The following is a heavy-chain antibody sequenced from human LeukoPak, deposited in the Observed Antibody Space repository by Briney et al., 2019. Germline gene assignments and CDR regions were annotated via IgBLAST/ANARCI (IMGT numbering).Heavy chain of an antibody. CDR2: ISSGSSPV. V-gene: IGHV3-48*02. CDR3: ARDLAVGVPQGFWSNYFKGDYYYGMDV. D-gene: IGHD3-3*01. Sequence: GGSLRLSCAASGFAFSTYSMNWVRQAPGKGLEWIAYISSGSSPVYYADSVKGRFTISRDNAENSLFLQMNSLRDEDTAVYYCARDLAVGVPQGFWSNYFKGDYYYGMDVWGQGTTVTVSS. J-gene: IGHJ6*02. CDR1: GFAFSTYS.